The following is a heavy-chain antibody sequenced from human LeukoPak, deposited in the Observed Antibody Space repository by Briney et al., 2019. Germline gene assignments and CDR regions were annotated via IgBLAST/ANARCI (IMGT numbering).Heavy chain of an antibody. V-gene: IGHV4-59*01. D-gene: IGHD3-9*01. CDR3: ARGYYDILTGYYGVFDY. CDR2: IYNSGST. Sequence: SETLSLTCTVSGGSISSYYWSWIRQPPGKGLEWIGDIYNSGSTNYNPSLKSRVTISVDTPKNQYSLKLSSVTAADTAVYYCARGYYDILTGYYGVFDYWGQGTLVTVSS. CDR1: GGSISSYY. J-gene: IGHJ4*02.